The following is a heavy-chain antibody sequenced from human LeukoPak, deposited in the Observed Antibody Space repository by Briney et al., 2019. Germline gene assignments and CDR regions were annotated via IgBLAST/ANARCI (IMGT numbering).Heavy chain of an antibody. CDR2: IDSDGSST. CDR3: ANWDSSGYKGFDY. V-gene: IGHV3-74*01. Sequence: GGSLRLSCAAAGFTFSSYWMHWVRRAPGKGLVWVSRIDSDGSSTIYADSVKGRFTISRDNSKNTLYLQMNSLRAEDTAVYYCANWDSSGYKGFDYWGQGTLVTVSS. D-gene: IGHD3-22*01. CDR1: GFTFSSYW. J-gene: IGHJ4*02.